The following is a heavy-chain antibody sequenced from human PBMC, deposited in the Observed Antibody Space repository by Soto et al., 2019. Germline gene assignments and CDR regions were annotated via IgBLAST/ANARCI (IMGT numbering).Heavy chain of an antibody. CDR2: IIPIFGST. D-gene: IGHD3-3*01. J-gene: IGHJ5*02. CDR3: ARDGDLRTDFWSGPLGGGWFDP. V-gene: IGHV1-69*12. CDR1: GGTFSNSA. Sequence: QVQLVQSGAEVRKPGSSVKVSCKASGGTFSNSAITWVRQAPGQGLEWVGGIIPIFGSTNYAQKFQGRVTMTEDESTRTAYMQLSSLTSEDTAVYYCARDGDLRTDFWSGPLGGGWFDPWGQGTLVTVSS.